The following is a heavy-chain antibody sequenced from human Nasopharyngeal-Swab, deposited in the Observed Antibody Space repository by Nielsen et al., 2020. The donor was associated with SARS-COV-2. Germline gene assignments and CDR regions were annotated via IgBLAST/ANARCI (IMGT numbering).Heavy chain of an antibody. D-gene: IGHD3-3*01. CDR3: ARGVGVDYFWSGRFDY. Sequence: GESLKISCAASGFTVSGNYMTWVRQAPGTGLEWVSVIYSAGQTNYADSVKGRFTISRDNSKNTLYLQMNSLRAEDPAVYYCARGVGVDYFWSGRFDYWGQGTLVTVSS. CDR1: GFTVSGNY. J-gene: IGHJ4*02. V-gene: IGHV3-53*01. CDR2: IYSAGQT.